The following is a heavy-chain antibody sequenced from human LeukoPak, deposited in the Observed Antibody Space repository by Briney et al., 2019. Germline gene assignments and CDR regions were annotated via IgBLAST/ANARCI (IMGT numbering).Heavy chain of an antibody. V-gene: IGHV4-34*01. CDR3: ARGVDYYGSGSYSYYYYYMDV. J-gene: IGHJ6*03. CDR1: GGSFNGYY. Sequence: SETLSLTCAVYGGSFNGYYWSWIRQPPGKGLEWIGEINHSGSTNYNPSLKSRVTISVDTSKNQFSLKLSSVTAADTAVYYCARGVDYYGSGSYSYYYYYMDVWGKGTTVTVSS. D-gene: IGHD3-10*01. CDR2: INHSGST.